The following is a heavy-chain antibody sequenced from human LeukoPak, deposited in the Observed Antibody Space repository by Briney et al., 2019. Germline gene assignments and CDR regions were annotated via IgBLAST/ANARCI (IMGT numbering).Heavy chain of an antibody. J-gene: IGHJ3*02. V-gene: IGHV3-23*01. CDR1: GFTFSRFA. Sequence: PGGSLRLSCEISGFTFSRFAMNWVRQAPGQGLEWISIISGSGSRAYYADSVKGRFIVSRDNFKNTVNLEMSSLRVEDTAVYYCVPEGFDIWGQGKMVTVSS. CDR2: ISGSGSRA. CDR3: VPEGFDI.